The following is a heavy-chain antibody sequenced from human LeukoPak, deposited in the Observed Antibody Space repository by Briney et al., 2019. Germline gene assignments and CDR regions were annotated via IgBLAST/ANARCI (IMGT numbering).Heavy chain of an antibody. D-gene: IGHD5-18*01. Sequence: GGSLRLSCAASGFSFSSYWMNWVRQAPGKGLQWVANIKRDGSEKYYVDSVKGRFTISRDNAKNSLYLQMNSLRAEDTAVYYCARDLDTRSSYEFGYWGQGTLVTVSS. CDR1: GFSFSSYW. V-gene: IGHV3-7*04. J-gene: IGHJ4*02. CDR3: ARDLDTRSSYEFGY. CDR2: IKRDGSEK.